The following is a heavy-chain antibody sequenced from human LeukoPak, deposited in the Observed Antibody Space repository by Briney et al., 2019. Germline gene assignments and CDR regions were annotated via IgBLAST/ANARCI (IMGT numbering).Heavy chain of an antibody. J-gene: IGHJ4*02. CDR2: VNHSGST. CDR1: GGSFSGYY. Sequence: SETLSLTCAVYGGSFSGYYWSWIRQPPGKGLEWIGEVNHSGSTNYNPSLKSRVTISVDTSKNQFSLKLSSVTAADTAVYYCAGGPLDVGRIAARRSGDYWGQGTLVTVSS. CDR3: AGGPLDVGRIAARRSGDY. V-gene: IGHV4-34*01. D-gene: IGHD6-6*01.